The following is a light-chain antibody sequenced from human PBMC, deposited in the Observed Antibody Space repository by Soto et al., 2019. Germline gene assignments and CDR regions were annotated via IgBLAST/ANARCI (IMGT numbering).Light chain of an antibody. Sequence: QSALTQPASVSGSPGQSITISCTGTSSDVGAYTSVSWYQHHPDKAPKVMIYEVNKRPSGVSLRCSGSKSGNTASLTSSGLQAEDEAHYYCSSYISDNRSYVFGSGTKLTVL. J-gene: IGLJ1*01. V-gene: IGLV2-14*01. CDR1: SSDVGAYTS. CDR2: EVN. CDR3: SSYISDNRSYV.